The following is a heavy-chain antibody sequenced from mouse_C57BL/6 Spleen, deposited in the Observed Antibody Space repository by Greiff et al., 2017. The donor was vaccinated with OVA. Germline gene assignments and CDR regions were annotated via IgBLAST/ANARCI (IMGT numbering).Heavy chain of an antibody. V-gene: IGHV5-17*01. Sequence: EVKLVESGGGLVKPGGSLKLSCAASGFTFSDYGMHWVRQAPEQGLEWVAYISSGSSTIYYADTVKGRFTISRDNAKNTLFLQMTSLRSEDTAMYYCARGRTGYWYFDVWGTGTTVTVSS. CDR1: GFTFSDYG. CDR3: ARGRTGYWYFDV. CDR2: ISSGSSTI. J-gene: IGHJ1*03.